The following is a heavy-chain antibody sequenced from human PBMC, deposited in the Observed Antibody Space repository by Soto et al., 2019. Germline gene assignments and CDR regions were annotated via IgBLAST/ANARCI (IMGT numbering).Heavy chain of an antibody. CDR2: TRNKANSYTT. CDR1: GFTFSDHY. CDR3: ARMDRGSDY. D-gene: IGHD3-10*01. V-gene: IGHV3-72*01. Sequence: GGSLRLSCAASGFTFSDHYMDWVRQAPGKGLEWVGRTRNKANSYTTEYAASVKGRFTISRDDSKNSLYLQMNSLKTEDTAVYYCARMDRGSDYWGQGTLVTVSS. J-gene: IGHJ4*02.